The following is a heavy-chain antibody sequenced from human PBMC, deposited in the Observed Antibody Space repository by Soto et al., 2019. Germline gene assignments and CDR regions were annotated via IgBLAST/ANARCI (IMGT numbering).Heavy chain of an antibody. J-gene: IGHJ5*02. V-gene: IGHV4-39*01. D-gene: IGHD5-18*01. CDR3: ARTPYSYGYVAFDP. Sequence: SETLSLTCTVSGGSISSSSYYWGWIRQPPGKGLEWIGSIYYSGSTYYNPSLKSRVTISVDTSKNQFSLKLSSVTAADTAVYYCARTPYSYGYVAFDPWGQGTLVTVSS. CDR1: GGSISSSSYY. CDR2: IYYSGST.